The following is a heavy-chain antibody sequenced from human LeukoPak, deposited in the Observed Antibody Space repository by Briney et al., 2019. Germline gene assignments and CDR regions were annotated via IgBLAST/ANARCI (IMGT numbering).Heavy chain of an antibody. D-gene: IGHD4-23*01. CDR2: IYTSGST. CDR1: GGSISSGSYY. Sequence: SQTLSLTCTVSGGSISSGSYYWSWIRQPAGKGLEWIGRIYTSGSTNYNPSLKSRVTISVDTSKNQFSLKLSSVTAADTAVYYCARGGLRWLVPNWFDPWGQGTLVTVSS. V-gene: IGHV4-61*02. J-gene: IGHJ5*02. CDR3: ARGGLRWLVPNWFDP.